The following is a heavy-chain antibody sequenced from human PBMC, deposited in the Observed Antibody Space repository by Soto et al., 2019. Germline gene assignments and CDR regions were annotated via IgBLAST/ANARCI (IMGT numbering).Heavy chain of an antibody. V-gene: IGHV1-69*01. J-gene: IGHJ6*04. D-gene: IGHD2-15*01. CDR1: GGTFSSYA. CDR3: ASGGRGTVVRPFYGLAV. CDR2: IIPIFGTA. Sequence: QVQLVQSGAEVKKPGSSVKVSCKASGGTFSSYAISWVRQAPGQGLEWLGGIIPIFGTADYAQKFQGRLTITADESPSKAYMELGSLIAEVTVGYYCASGGRGTVVRPFYGLAVSGKGATVTDSS.